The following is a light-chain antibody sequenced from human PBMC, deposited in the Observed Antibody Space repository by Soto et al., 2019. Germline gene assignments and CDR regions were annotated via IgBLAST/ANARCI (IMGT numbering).Light chain of an antibody. CDR1: SSDVGNYDF. V-gene: IGLV2-14*03. CDR2: DVS. Sequence: QFLLTQPASVSGSPGQSIAISCTGTSSDVGNYDFVSWYQQHPGKAPKLMIYDVSNRPSGISNRFSGSKSGNTASLTISGLQAEDEADYYCCSYTTSSTYVFGTGTKVTVL. CDR3: CSYTTSSTYV. J-gene: IGLJ1*01.